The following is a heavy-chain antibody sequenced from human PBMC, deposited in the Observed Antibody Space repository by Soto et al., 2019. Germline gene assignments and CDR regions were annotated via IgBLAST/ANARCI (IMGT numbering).Heavy chain of an antibody. D-gene: IGHD2-15*01. CDR2: IYPGDSDT. V-gene: IGHV5-51*03. CDR1: GYSFTSYW. CDR3: ARPLSPGGGYDAFDI. J-gene: IGHJ3*02. Sequence: EVQLVQSGAEVKKPGESLKISCKGSGYSFTSYWIGWVRQMPGKGLECMGIIYPGDSDTRYSPSFQGQVTISAAKSISTAYLQWSSLKASDTAMYYCARPLSPGGGYDAFDIWGQGTMVTVSS.